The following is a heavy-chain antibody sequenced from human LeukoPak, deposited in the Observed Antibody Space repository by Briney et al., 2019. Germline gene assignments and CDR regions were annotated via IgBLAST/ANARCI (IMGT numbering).Heavy chain of an antibody. CDR2: INPNSGGT. CDR3: ARVPAAIYGWFDP. D-gene: IGHD2-2*01. CDR1: GYTFTAYY. Sequence: ASVKVSCKASGYTFTAYYMHWVRQAPGQGLEWMGWINPNSGGTHYAQNFQGRVTMTRDTSISTAYMELSRLKSDDTAVYYCARVPAAIYGWFDPWGQGTLVTVSS. V-gene: IGHV1-2*02. J-gene: IGHJ5*02.